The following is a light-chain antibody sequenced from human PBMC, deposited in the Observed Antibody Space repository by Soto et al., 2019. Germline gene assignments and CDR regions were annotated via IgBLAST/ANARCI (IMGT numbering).Light chain of an antibody. V-gene: IGKV3-15*01. CDR1: QSISNY. J-gene: IGKJ2*01. CDR2: GAS. CDR3: QQYYNSPYT. Sequence: IVMTQSPATLSVSPGERATLSCRASQSISNYLAWYQQKPGQAPRLLIYGASTRATGIPARFSGSGSGTEFTLTISSLQSEFLAVYYCQQYYNSPYTFGQGTKLEMK.